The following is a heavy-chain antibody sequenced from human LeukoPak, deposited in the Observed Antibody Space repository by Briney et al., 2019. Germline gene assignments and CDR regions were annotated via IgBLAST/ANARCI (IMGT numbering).Heavy chain of an antibody. CDR3: ARVPLILNGRRPRFDP. CDR2: INHSGST. CDR1: GGSFSGYY. J-gene: IGHJ5*02. V-gene: IGHV4-34*01. D-gene: IGHD3-9*01. Sequence: SETLSLTCAVYGGSFSGYYWSWIRQPPGKGLEWIGEINHSGSTNYNPSLKSRVTISVDTSKNQFSLKLSSVTAADTAVDYCARVPLILNGRRPRFDPRGQGNLVTVSS.